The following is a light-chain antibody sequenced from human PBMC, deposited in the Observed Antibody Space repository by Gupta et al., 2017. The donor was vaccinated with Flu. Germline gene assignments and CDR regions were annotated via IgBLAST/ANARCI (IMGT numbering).Light chain of an antibody. J-gene: IGLJ1*01. Sequence: TVSCTRSSGSIASNSVQWYQQRPGSAPTIVIYDNNRRHSGVPGRFSGSIDSSSNAASLTISGLQTEDEADYYCQSYDRSNHYVFGGGTKVTVL. CDR2: DNN. CDR3: QSYDRSNHYV. CDR1: SGSIASNS. V-gene: IGLV6-57*03.